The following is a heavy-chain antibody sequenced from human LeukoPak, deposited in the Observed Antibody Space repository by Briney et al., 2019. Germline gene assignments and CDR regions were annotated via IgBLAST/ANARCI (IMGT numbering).Heavy chain of an antibody. Sequence: GGALRHTCAESGCIFSSYGRSGGGQAPGGGGEGVSAITESGGSTNYADSVKGGFTISRDNYKNTLYVQMNSLRADDPAVYYCAKGSPGSYGLIDYWGRGTLVTVSS. D-gene: IGHD1-26*01. CDR1: GCIFSSYG. V-gene: IGHV3-23*01. CDR3: AKGSPGSYGLIDY. CDR2: ITESGGST. J-gene: IGHJ4*02.